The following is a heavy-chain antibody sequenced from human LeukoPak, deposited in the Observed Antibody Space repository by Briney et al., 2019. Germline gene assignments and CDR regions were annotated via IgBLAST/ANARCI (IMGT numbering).Heavy chain of an antibody. CDR1: GGSFSGYH. D-gene: IGHD1-7*01. CDR3: ARGLRYNWNYSGYFDY. CDR2: INHSGST. V-gene: IGHV4-34*01. J-gene: IGHJ4*02. Sequence: PSETLSLTCAVYGGSFSGYHWSWIRQPPGKGLEWIGEINHSGSTNYNPSLKSRVTISVDTSKNQFSLKLSSVTAADTAVYYCARGLRYNWNYSGYFDYWGQGTLVTVSS.